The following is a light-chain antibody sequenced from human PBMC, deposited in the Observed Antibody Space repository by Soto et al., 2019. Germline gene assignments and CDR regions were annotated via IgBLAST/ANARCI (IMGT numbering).Light chain of an antibody. CDR2: RSN. J-gene: IGLJ2*01. CDR1: SSNIGSDY. CDR3: TAWDDSLSGPV. V-gene: IGLV1-47*01. Sequence: QSVLTQPPSESGTPGQRVTISCSGSSSNIGSDYVFWYQQLPGTAPKLLIYRSNQRPSGVPDRFSGSKSGTSASLAISGLRSEDEADYYCTAWDDSLSGPVFGGGTKLTVL.